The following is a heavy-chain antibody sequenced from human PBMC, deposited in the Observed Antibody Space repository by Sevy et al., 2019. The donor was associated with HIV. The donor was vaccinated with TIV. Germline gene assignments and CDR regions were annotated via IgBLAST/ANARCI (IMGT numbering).Heavy chain of an antibody. D-gene: IGHD3-22*01. CDR1: GGTFSSYA. CDR2: IIPIFGTA. CDR3: AREGGYYDSSGYYYVGSNFDY. J-gene: IGHJ4*02. V-gene: IGHV1-69*13. Sequence: ASVKVSCKASGGTFSSYAISWVRQAPGQGLEWMGGIIPIFGTANYAQKFQGRVTITADESTSTAYMELSSLRSEDTAVYYSAREGGYYDSSGYYYVGSNFDYWGQGTLVTVSS.